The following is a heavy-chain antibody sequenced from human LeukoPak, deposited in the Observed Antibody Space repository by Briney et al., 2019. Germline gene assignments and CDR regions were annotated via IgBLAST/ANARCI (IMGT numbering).Heavy chain of an antibody. Sequence: SETLSLTCTVSGDSISSSSYYWGWIRQAPGKGLDWIGSIYYSGNTYYNPSLKSRVTISVDTSKKQLSLKLSSVTAADTAVYYCARRDYYDSSAYYYAYWGQGTLVTVYS. D-gene: IGHD3-22*01. CDR3: ARRDYYDSSAYYYAY. CDR2: IYYSGNT. CDR1: GDSISSSSYY. J-gene: IGHJ4*02. V-gene: IGHV4-39*01.